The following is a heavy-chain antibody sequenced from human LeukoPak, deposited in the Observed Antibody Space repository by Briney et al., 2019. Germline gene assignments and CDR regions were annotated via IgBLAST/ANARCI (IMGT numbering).Heavy chain of an antibody. D-gene: IGHD3-22*01. Sequence: SVKVSCKASGGTFSSYAISWVRQAPGQGLEWMGGIIPIFGTANYAQKFQGRVTITTDESTSTAYMELSSLRSEDTAVYYCARGIILRNYYYDSSGQTSLDYWGQGTLVTVSS. CDR2: IIPIFGTA. V-gene: IGHV1-69*05. CDR3: ARGIILRNYYYDSSGQTSLDY. CDR1: GGTFSSYA. J-gene: IGHJ4*02.